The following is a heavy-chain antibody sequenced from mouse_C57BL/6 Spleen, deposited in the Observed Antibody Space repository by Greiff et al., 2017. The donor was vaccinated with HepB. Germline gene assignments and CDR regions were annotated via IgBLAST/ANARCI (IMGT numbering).Heavy chain of an antibody. CDR3: TTFYDGYPPFDY. J-gene: IGHJ2*01. V-gene: IGHV14-4*01. Sequence: DVKLQESGAELVRPGASVKLSCTASGFNIKDDYMHWVKQRPEQGLEWIGWIDPENGDTEYASKFQGKATITADTSSNTAYLKLSSLTSEDTAVYYCTTFYDGYPPFDYWGQGTTLTVSS. CDR2: IDPENGDT. CDR1: GFNIKDDY. D-gene: IGHD2-3*01.